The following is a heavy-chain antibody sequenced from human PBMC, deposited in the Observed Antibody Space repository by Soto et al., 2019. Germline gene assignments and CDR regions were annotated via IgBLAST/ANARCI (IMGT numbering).Heavy chain of an antibody. J-gene: IGHJ5*02. V-gene: IGHV3-72*01. Sequence: EVQLVESGGDLVQPGGSLRLSCAVSGFTFSDHYMDWVRQAPGKGLEWVGRIRNIANSYTTDYAASVKGRFTISRXXXXXXXXXXXXXXXXXXXXXXXXXXRITGTXXADGGSWGQGTLVTVSS. CDR2: IRNIANSYTT. CDR1: GFTFSDHY. CDR3: XXRITGTXXADGGS. D-gene: IGHD1-7*01.